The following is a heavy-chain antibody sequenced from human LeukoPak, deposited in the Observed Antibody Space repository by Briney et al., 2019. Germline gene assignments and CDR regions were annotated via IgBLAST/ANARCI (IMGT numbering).Heavy chain of an antibody. CDR1: GFTFSSYA. V-gene: IGHV3-23*01. CDR2: ISGSGGST. CDR3: AKGGLLWFGELATDIDNWFDP. Sequence: PGGSLRLSCAASGFTFSSYAMSWVRQAPGKGLEWVSAISGSGGSTYYADSVKGRFTISRDNSKNTLYLQMNSLRAEDTAVYYCAKGGLLWFGELATDIDNWFDPWGQGTLVTVSS. D-gene: IGHD3-10*01. J-gene: IGHJ5*02.